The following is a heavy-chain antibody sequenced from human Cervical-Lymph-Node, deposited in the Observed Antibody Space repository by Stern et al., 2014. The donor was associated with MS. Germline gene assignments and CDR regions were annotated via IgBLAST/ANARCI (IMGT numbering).Heavy chain of an antibody. D-gene: IGHD3-16*02. CDR2: ISVHSGNT. Sequence: QDQLVQSGAEVKKPGASVKVSCKASGYTFTSNGISWVRQAPGQGLEWMGWISVHSGNTNYAQSLQGRFTMTTDTSTRTAYMELRSLRSDDTAMYYCARDRDHRLDVWGQGTMVTVSS. CDR3: ARDRDHRLDV. CDR1: GYTFTSNG. J-gene: IGHJ3*01. V-gene: IGHV1-18*01.